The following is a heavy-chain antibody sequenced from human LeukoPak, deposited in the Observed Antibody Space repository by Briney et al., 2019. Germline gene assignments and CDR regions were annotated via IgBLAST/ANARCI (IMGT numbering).Heavy chain of an antibody. CDR3: ARGLLTFGGVIGGPQALEYFQH. CDR1: GYTFTNYG. CDR2: SSSYNGKT. V-gene: IGHV1-18*01. Sequence: VASVKVSCKASGYTFTNYGISWVRQAPGQGLEWMGWSSSYNGKTNYAQKLQGRVTMTTDTSTSTAYMELRSLRSDDTAMYYCARGLLTFGGVIGGPQALEYFQHWGQGTLVTVSS. D-gene: IGHD3-16*02. J-gene: IGHJ1*01.